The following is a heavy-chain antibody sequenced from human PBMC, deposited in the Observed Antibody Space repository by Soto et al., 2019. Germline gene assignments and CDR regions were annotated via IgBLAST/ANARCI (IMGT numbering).Heavy chain of an antibody. Sequence: EVQLVESGGGLVQPGGSLRLSCAASGFTFSSYWMHWVRQAPGQGLVWVSRINSDGSSTSYADSVKGRFTISRDNAKNTLYMQMNSQGAEDTIVYYCARGLWEQAHRGPPTYGMDGLGRGTTVTVSS. V-gene: IGHV3-74*01. CDR3: ARGLWEQAHRGPPTYGMDG. CDR2: INSDGSST. CDR1: GFTFSSYW. D-gene: IGHD1-26*01. J-gene: IGHJ6*02.